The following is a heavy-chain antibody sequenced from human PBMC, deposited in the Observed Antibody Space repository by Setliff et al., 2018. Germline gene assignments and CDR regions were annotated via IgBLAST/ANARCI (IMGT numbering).Heavy chain of an antibody. CDR2: IYPGDSDT. V-gene: IGHV5-51*01. J-gene: IGHJ6*02. CDR3: ARSDYGDYFAWDSYGRTS. D-gene: IGHD4-17*01. Sequence: GESLKISCKGSGYSFTSYWIAWVRQMPGKGLEWMGIIYPGDSDTRCSPSFQGQVTISADRSTRTAYLQWSSLKASDTAFYYCARSDYGDYFAWDSYGRTSGAKGPRSRLL. CDR1: GYSFTSYW.